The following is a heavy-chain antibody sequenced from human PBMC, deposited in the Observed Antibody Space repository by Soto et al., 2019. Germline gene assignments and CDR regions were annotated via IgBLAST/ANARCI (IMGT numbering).Heavy chain of an antibody. V-gene: IGHV6-1*01. Sequence: SQTLSLTCTISGDSVSSNSVAWNWIRQSPSRGLEWLGRTYYRSKWYNDYGVTVKGRITIDPDTSKNQFSLQLNSVTPEDTAVYYCARGRFNAFGIWGQGTMVTVSS. D-gene: IGHD3-3*01. J-gene: IGHJ3*02. CDR1: GDSVSSNSVA. CDR2: TYYRSKWYN. CDR3: ARGRFNAFGI.